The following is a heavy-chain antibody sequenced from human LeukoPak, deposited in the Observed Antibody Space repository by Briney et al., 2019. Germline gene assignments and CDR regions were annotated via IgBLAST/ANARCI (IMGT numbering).Heavy chain of an antibody. J-gene: IGHJ3*02. CDR1: GYSFTSYW. D-gene: IGHD2-15*01. V-gene: IGHV5-51*01. CDR3: AGQDIVVVAASTRAFDI. Sequence: GESPKIPCKGSGYSFTSYWIAWVRQMPGKGLEWMGIIYPGDSDTRYSPSFQGQVTISADKSISTAYLQWSSLKASDTAMYYCAGQDIVVVAASTRAFDIWGQGTMVTVSS. CDR2: IYPGDSDT.